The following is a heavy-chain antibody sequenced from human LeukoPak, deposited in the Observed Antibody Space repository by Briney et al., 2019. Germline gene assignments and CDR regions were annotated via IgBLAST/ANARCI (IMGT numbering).Heavy chain of an antibody. CDR1: GGSFSGYF. Sequence: PSETLSLTCAVYGGSFSGYFWGWIRQTPGKGLEWIGETDHSGTTNYNPSLKSRVIISPDTSKSQFSLKVNSVTAADTAVYYCARAYKASPLHNAIDSWGQGTLVTVSS. CDR3: ARAYKASPLHNAIDS. CDR2: TDHSGTT. J-gene: IGHJ4*02. V-gene: IGHV4-34*01. D-gene: IGHD1-14*01.